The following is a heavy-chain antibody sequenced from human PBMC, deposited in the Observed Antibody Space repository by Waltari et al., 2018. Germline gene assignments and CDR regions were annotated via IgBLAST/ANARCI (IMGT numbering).Heavy chain of an antibody. Sequence: QLQLQESGPGLVKPSETLSLTCTVSGGSISSSSYYWSWIRQPPGKGLEWIGYIYYSGSTYYNPSLKSRVTISVDTSKNQFSLKLSSVTAADTAVYYCAREWGGDWLLFDYWGQGTLVTVSS. J-gene: IGHJ4*02. CDR1: GGSISSSSYY. D-gene: IGHD3-9*01. CDR2: IYYSGST. CDR3: AREWGGDWLLFDY. V-gene: IGHV4-30-4*08.